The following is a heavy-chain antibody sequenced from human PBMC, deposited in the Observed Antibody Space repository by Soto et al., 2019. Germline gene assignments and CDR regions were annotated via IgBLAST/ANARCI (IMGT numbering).Heavy chain of an antibody. J-gene: IGHJ4*02. V-gene: IGHV1-46*03. CDR1: RYTFTSYY. Sequence: ASVKVSCKASRYTFTSYYMHWVRQAPGQGLEWMGIINPSGGYTSYAQKFQARVTMTRDTSTSTVYMELISLTSEDTAVYYCVRGGDVLQYFDWLPTLTQPFDYWGQGTLVTVSS. D-gene: IGHD3-9*01. CDR3: VRGGDVLQYFDWLPTLTQPFDY. CDR2: INPSGGYT.